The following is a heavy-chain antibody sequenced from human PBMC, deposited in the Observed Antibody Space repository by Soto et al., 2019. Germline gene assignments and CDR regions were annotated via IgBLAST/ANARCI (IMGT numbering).Heavy chain of an antibody. J-gene: IGHJ6*02. CDR2: INAGNGNT. D-gene: IGHD5-12*01. Sequence: RASVKVSCKASGYTFTSYAMHWVRQAPGQRLEWMGWINAGNGNTKYSQKFQGRVTITRDTSASTAYMELSSLRSEDTAVYYCAVPVDIVATITRVDDYYYRMDVWGQGTTVTVSS. V-gene: IGHV1-3*01. CDR1: GYTFTSYA. CDR3: AVPVDIVATITRVDDYYYRMDV.